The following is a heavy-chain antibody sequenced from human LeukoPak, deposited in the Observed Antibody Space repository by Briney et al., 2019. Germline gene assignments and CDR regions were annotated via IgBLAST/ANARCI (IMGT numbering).Heavy chain of an antibody. J-gene: IGHJ4*02. V-gene: IGHV3-30*04. CDR1: GFTFSSYA. Sequence: PGGSLRLSCAASGFTFSSYAMHWVRQAPGKGLEWVAVISYDGSNKYYADSVKGRLTISRDNSKNTLYLQMNSLRAEDTAVHYCARSIAVAAYFDYWGQGTLVTVSS. CDR3: ARSIAVAAYFDY. CDR2: ISYDGSNK. D-gene: IGHD6-19*01.